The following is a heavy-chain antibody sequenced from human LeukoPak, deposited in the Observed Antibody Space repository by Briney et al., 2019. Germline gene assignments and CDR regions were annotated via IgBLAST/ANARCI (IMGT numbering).Heavy chain of an antibody. J-gene: IGHJ4*02. Sequence: PGGSLRLSCAASGFTFSSYSMNWVRQAPGKGLEWVSSISSSSSYIYYADSVKGRFTISRDNAKNSLYLQMNSLRAEDTAVYYCARDGVSYYDFWSGYIDYWGQGTLATVSS. D-gene: IGHD3-3*01. CDR1: GFTFSSYS. CDR2: ISSSSSYI. CDR3: ARDGVSYYDFWSGYIDY. V-gene: IGHV3-21*01.